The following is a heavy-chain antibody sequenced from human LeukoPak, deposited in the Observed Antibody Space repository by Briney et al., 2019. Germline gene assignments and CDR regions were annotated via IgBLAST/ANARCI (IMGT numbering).Heavy chain of an antibody. CDR2: LSGSGGRT. CDR3: AKDHIRYYDYVWGSYRFDY. J-gene: IGHJ4*02. D-gene: IGHD3-16*02. CDR1: GFTFSSYA. Sequence: GGSLRLSCAASGFTFSSYARGWVRQAPGKGLEWVSALSGSGGRTYYADSVKGRFTISRDNSKNTLYLQMNSLRAEDTAVYYCAKDHIRYYDYVWGSYRFDYWGQGTLVTVSS. V-gene: IGHV3-23*01.